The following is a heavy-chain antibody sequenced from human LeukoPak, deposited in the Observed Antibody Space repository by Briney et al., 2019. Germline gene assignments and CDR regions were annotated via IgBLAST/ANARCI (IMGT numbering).Heavy chain of an antibody. CDR1: GFTFSSYG. Sequence: GGSLGLSCAASGFTFSSYGMHWVRQAPGKGLEWVAVIWYDGSNKYYADSVKGRFTISRDNSKNTLYLQMNSLRAEDTAVYYCAKDLVKKSYSSGWDFDYWGQGTLVTVSS. V-gene: IGHV3-33*06. D-gene: IGHD6-19*01. CDR3: AKDLVKKSYSSGWDFDY. CDR2: IWYDGSNK. J-gene: IGHJ4*02.